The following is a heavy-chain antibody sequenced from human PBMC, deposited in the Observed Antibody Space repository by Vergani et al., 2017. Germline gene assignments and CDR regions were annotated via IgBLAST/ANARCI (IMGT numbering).Heavy chain of an antibody. CDR1: GGSISSGSYY. D-gene: IGHD3-10*01. CDR3: ARGSLSGRVYNWFDP. V-gene: IGHV4-61*02. J-gene: IGHJ5*02. CDR2: IYTSGST. Sequence: QVQLQESGPGLVKPSQTLSLTCTVSGGSISSGSYYWSWIRQPAGKGLEWIGRIYTSGSTNYNPSLKSRVTISVDTSKNQFSLKLSSVTAADTAVYYCARGSLSGRVYNWFDPWGQGTLVTVSS.